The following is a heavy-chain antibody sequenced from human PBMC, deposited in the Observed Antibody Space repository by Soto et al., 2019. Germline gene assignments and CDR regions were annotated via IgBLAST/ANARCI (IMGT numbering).Heavy chain of an antibody. D-gene: IGHD3-10*01. V-gene: IGHV3-53*01. CDR2: LYSGGNT. CDR3: AFRRVASADF. CDR1: EFTVTNNE. J-gene: IGHJ4*02. Sequence: GVLRLSCAASEFTVTNNEMSWVRQAPGKGLEWVSILYSGGNTYYADSVEGRFTISRDGSKNTLYLHMNSLRAEDTAVYYCAFRRVASADFWGQGARVTVS.